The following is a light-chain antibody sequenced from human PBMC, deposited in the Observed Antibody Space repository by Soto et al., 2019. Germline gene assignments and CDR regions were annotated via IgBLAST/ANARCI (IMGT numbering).Light chain of an antibody. Sequence: SALTQPASVSGSPGQSITISCTGTSSDVGSYNLVSWYQQHPGKAPKLMIYEGSKRPSGVSNRFSGSKFGNTASLTISGLQAEDEADYYCCSYAGSRVFGGGTKLTVL. J-gene: IGLJ2*01. CDR1: SSDVGSYNL. V-gene: IGLV2-23*01. CDR3: CSYAGSRV. CDR2: EGS.